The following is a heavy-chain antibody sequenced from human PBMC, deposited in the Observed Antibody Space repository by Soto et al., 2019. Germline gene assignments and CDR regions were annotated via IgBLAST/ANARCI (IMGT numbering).Heavy chain of an antibody. CDR1: GFTFSNFD. V-gene: IGHV3-23*01. Sequence: EVQLLESGGGLVQPGGSLTLSCVASGFTFSNFDMSWVRQAPGKGLEWVSFISAHDVSTHYADSVQGRLTSSIDNSTNTLYLQMSSLRAEDTAIYSFAKGGLLDDYGAQATLVIFSA. CDR3: AKGGLLDDY. D-gene: IGHD1-1*01. CDR2: ISAHDVST. J-gene: IGHJ4*02.